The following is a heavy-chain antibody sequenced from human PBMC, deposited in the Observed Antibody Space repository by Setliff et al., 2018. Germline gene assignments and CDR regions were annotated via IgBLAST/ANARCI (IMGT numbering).Heavy chain of an antibody. J-gene: IGHJ6*03. CDR3: ARMSGFQYMDV. D-gene: IGHD3-3*01. V-gene: IGHV4-39*07. Sequence: PSETLSLTCTVPGGSISSSSYYWGWIRQPPGKGLEWIGSINYSGITYYNPSLKSRVTISLDTSKNQFSLSLSPVTAADTAVYYCARMSGFQYMDVWGKGTTVTVSS. CDR2: INYSGIT. CDR1: GGSISSSSYY.